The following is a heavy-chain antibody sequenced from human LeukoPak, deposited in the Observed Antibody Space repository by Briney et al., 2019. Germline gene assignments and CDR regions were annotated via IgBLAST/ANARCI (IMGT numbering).Heavy chain of an antibody. CDR3: ASQTRHCSGASCYGGWFDP. CDR2: IYYSGST. D-gene: IGHD2-15*01. J-gene: IGHJ5*02. CDR1: GGSISSSSYY. V-gene: IGHV4-39*01. Sequence: SETLSLTCTVSGGSISSSSYYWGWIRQPPGKGLEWIGSIYYSGSTYYKSSLKSRVTLSVDTSKTQFSLKLSSVTAADTAVYYCASQTRHCSGASCYGGWFDPWGQGTLVTVSS.